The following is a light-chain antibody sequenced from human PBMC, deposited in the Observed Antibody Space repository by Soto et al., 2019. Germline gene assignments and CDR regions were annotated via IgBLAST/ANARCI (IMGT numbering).Light chain of an antibody. Sequence: EVVLTQSPGTLSLSPGERAILSCRASQSVNSRYLAWYQQKHGQAPRLLISGASSRATGIPDRFSGSGSGKDFDLIINRLEADDFGVYYCQLYDTSPITFGGGTRVE. V-gene: IGKV3-20*01. CDR1: QSVNSRY. CDR3: QLYDTSPIT. CDR2: GAS. J-gene: IGKJ4*01.